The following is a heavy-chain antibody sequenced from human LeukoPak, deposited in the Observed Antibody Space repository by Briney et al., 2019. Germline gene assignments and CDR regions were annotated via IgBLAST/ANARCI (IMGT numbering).Heavy chain of an antibody. Sequence: PSETLSLTCTVSGGSISSGSYYWSWIRQPAGKGLEWIGRIYTSGSTNYNPSLKSRVTISVDTSENQFSLKLSSVTAADTAVYYCARTSPLYCSSTSCYTGLDWFDPWGQGTLVTVSS. CDR3: ARTSPLYCSSTSCYTGLDWFDP. V-gene: IGHV4-61*02. CDR1: GGSISSGSYY. J-gene: IGHJ5*02. D-gene: IGHD2-2*02. CDR2: IYTSGST.